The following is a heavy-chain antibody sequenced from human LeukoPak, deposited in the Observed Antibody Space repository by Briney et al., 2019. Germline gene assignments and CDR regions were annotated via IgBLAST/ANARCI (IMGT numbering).Heavy chain of an antibody. CDR3: ARRFTGAARDCTI. V-gene: IGHV6-1*01. CDR1: VDSISSNTVT. D-gene: IGHD6-6*01. Sequence: SQTLSLTCAISVDSISSNTVTSDWIRQSPSRGLEWLGRTYYRSQWSNAYAVSEISRITINPDTSKNQFSLQLNSVTPEDTAVYYCARRFTGAARDCTIWGQGTVVTVSS. CDR2: TYYRSQWSN. J-gene: IGHJ3*02.